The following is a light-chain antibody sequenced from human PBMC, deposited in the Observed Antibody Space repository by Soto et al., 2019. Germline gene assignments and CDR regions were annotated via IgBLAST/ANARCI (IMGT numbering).Light chain of an antibody. V-gene: IGKV1-39*01. CDR2: AAS. CDR3: QQSYSTLT. CDR1: QSISSY. Sequence: DIQMTESPSSLSASVGDRVTITCRASQSISSYLNWYQQKPWKAPKLLIYAASSLQSGVPSRFSGSGSGTDFTLTISSLQPEDFATYYCQQSYSTLTFGGGTKVDIK. J-gene: IGKJ4*01.